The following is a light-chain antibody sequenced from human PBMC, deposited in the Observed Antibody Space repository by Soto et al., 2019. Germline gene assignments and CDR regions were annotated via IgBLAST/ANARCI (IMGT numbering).Light chain of an antibody. CDR2: KAS. J-gene: IGKJ2*01. CDR3: QQYSTYPYI. V-gene: IGKV1-5*03. CDR1: QSINRW. Sequence: DIQMTQSPSTLSASVGDIVTINFRAGQSINRWLAWYQQKPGKAPKLLIYKASTLESGVPSRFSGGGIGTEFSLSISSLQPDDFATYYCQQYSTYPYIFGQGTKVDIK.